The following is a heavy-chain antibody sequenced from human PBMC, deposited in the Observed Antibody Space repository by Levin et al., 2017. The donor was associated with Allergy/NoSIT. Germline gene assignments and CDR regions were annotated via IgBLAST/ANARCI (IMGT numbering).Heavy chain of an antibody. CDR2: IKQDGSEK. V-gene: IGHV3-7*03. CDR3: ARDSVIVVVPAAMRRYYYYYMDV. Sequence: GGSLRLSCAASGFTFSSYWMSWVRQAPGKGLEWVANIKQDGSEKYYVDSVKGRFTISRDNAKNSLYLQMNSLRAEDTAVYYCARDSVIVVVPAAMRRYYYYYMDVWGKGTTVTVSS. D-gene: IGHD2-2*01. J-gene: IGHJ6*03. CDR1: GFTFSSYW.